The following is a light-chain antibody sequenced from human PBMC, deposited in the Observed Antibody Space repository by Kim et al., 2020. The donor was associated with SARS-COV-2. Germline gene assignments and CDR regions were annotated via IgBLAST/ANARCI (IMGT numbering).Light chain of an antibody. V-gene: IGLV1-47*01. J-gene: IGLJ2*01. CDR3: ATWDDTLSGII. CDR1: SSNIGNND. CDR2: RNS. Sequence: GQRVTISCSGSSSNIGNNDVYWYQHFPGTAPKLLIYRNSQRPSGVPDRLSGSKSGTSASLAISGLRSEDEADYYCATWDDTLSGIIFGVGTQLTVL.